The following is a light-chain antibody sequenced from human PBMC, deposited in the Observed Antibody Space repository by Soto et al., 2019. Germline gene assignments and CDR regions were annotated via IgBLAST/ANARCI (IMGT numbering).Light chain of an antibody. J-gene: IGKJ4*01. V-gene: IGKV3-15*01. CDR2: GAS. CDR3: QQYHTWTNI. Sequence: DIVMTQSPATLSVAPGERVTFSCRASQGVSRKLAWYHHKPGQAPRLLISGASTGATGIAARFSGSGSGTEFTLIISSLQSEDCAIDYCQQYHTWTNIFGGGTKVEIK. CDR1: QGVSRK.